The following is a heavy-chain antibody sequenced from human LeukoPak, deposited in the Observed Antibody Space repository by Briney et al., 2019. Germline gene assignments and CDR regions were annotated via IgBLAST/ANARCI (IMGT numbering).Heavy chain of an antibody. J-gene: IGHJ3*02. CDR3: ARVPPHDAFDI. V-gene: IGHV4-30-4*08. Sequence: PSETLSLTCTVSGGSISSGNYYWSWIRQPPGKGLEWAGYIYYPGSTYYNPSLKSRVTISVDTSKNQFSLKLSSVTAADTAVYYCARVPPHDAFDIWGQGTMVTVSS. CDR1: GGSISSGNYY. CDR2: IYYPGST.